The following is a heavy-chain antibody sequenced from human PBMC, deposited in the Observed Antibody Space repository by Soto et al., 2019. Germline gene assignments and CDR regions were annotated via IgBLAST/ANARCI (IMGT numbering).Heavy chain of an antibody. CDR1: GGSISSSSYY. D-gene: IGHD2-15*01. CDR2: IYYSGST. V-gene: IGHV4-39*01. Sequence: QLQLQESGPGLVKPSETLSLTCTVSGGSISSSSYYWGWIRQPPGKGLEWIGSIYYSGSTYYNPSLNSRLTISVDPSKNQFSLKLSSLTAADTAVYYCARHTPAISISDHWGQGTLVTVSS. J-gene: IGHJ4*02. CDR3: ARHTPAISISDH.